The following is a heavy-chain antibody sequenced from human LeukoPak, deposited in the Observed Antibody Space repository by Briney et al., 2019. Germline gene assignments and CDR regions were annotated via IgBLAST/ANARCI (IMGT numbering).Heavy chain of an antibody. CDR2: IYYSGST. CDR1: GVSINSINYY. V-gene: IGHV4-39*07. Sequence: SETLSLTCIVSGVSINSINYYWGWIRQPPGKGLEWIGNIYYSGSTYYNPSLKSRVTISVDTSKNQFSLKLSSVTAADTAVYYCASWIAAAGTYWGQGTLVTVSS. J-gene: IGHJ4*02. CDR3: ASWIAAAGTY. D-gene: IGHD6-13*01.